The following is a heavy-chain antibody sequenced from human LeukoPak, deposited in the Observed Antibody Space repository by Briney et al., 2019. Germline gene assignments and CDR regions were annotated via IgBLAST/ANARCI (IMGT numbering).Heavy chain of an antibody. CDR2: SSSGSTI. D-gene: IGHD3-10*02. Sequence: PPGGSLRLSCAASGFTFSSHGMNWVRQAPGKGLEWVSGSSSGSTIYYADSVKGRFTISRDNAKNSLYLQMNSLRAEDTAVYYCAELGITMIGGVWGKGTTVTISS. V-gene: IGHV3-48*04. J-gene: IGHJ6*04. CDR1: GFTFSSHG. CDR3: AELGITMIGGV.